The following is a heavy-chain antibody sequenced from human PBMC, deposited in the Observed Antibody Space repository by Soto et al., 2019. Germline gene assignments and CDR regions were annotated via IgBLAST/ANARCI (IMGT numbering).Heavy chain of an antibody. D-gene: IGHD4-17*01. J-gene: IGHJ3*02. Sequence: PGESLKISCKGSGYSFTSYWISWVRQMPGKGLEWMGRIDPSDSYTNYSPSFQGHVTISADKSISTAYLQWSSLKASDTAMYYCARHLEVTTVTTDAFDIWGQGTMVTVSS. CDR3: ARHLEVTTVTTDAFDI. CDR2: IDPSDSYT. V-gene: IGHV5-10-1*01. CDR1: GYSFTSYW.